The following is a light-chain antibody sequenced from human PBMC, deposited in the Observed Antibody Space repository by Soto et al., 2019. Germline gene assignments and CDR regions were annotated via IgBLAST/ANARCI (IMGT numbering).Light chain of an antibody. CDR1: QSVSRSN. CDR3: QHYDTPLT. V-gene: IGKV3-20*01. J-gene: IGKJ4*01. Sequence: EIVLTQSPGTLSLSPGERATLSCRASQSVSRSNFAWYQQKPGQAPRLLIYGASSRATGIPDRFSGAGSGTDFTLSINRLEPEDFAGYYCQHYDTPLTFGGGTKVEL. CDR2: GAS.